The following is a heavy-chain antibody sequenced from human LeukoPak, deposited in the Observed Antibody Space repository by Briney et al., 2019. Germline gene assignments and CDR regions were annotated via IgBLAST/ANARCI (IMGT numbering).Heavy chain of an antibody. V-gene: IGHV3-23*01. CDR3: ARTIFGVVIGGYFDY. CDR2: ISGSGGST. D-gene: IGHD3-3*01. CDR1: GFRFSDYW. J-gene: IGHJ4*02. Sequence: GGSLRLSCAASGFRFSDYWMNWVRQAPGKGLEWVSAISGSGGSTYYADSVKGRFTISRDNSKNTLYLQMNSLRAEDTAIYYCARTIFGVVIGGYFDYWGQGILVTVSS.